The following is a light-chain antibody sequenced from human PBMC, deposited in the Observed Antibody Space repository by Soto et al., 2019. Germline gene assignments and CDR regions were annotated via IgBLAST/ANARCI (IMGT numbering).Light chain of an antibody. Sequence: DIVMTQSPDSLAVSLGERATLNCKSSQSVLYSSNNKNYLAWYQQKPGQPPKLLIYWASTRESGVPDRFSGSGSVTDFTRTISSLQAEDVAVYYCQQYYSTPLTFGGGTKVEIK. CDR3: QQYYSTPLT. CDR1: QSVLYSSNNKNY. CDR2: WAS. V-gene: IGKV4-1*01. J-gene: IGKJ4*01.